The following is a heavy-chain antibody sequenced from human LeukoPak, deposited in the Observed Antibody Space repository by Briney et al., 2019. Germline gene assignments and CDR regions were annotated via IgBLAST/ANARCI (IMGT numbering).Heavy chain of an antibody. D-gene: IGHD3-22*01. CDR1: GFTFSSYS. V-gene: IGHV3-21*01. Sequence: GSLRLSCAASGFTFSSYSMNWVRQAPGKGLEWVSSISSSSSYIYYADSVKGRFTISRGNAKNSLYLQMNSLRAEDTAVYYCARDLNRGYYDSSGVNYWGQGTLVTVSS. CDR3: ARDLNRGYYDSSGVNY. J-gene: IGHJ4*02. CDR2: ISSSSSYI.